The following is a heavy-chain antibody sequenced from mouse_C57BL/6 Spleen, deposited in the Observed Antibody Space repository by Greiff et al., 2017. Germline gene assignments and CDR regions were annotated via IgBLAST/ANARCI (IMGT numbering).Heavy chain of an antibody. CDR1: GYTFTSYG. D-gene: IGHD1-1*01. J-gene: IGHJ1*03. V-gene: IGHV1-81*01. CDR3: ARNYGSTPYWYFDV. CDR2: IYPRSGNT. Sequence: QVQLQQSGAELARPGASVKLSCKASGYTFTSYGISWVKQRTGQGLEWIGEIYPRSGNTYYNETFKGKATLTADKSSSTAYMERRSLTSEDSAVYFCARNYGSTPYWYFDVWGTGTTVTVAS.